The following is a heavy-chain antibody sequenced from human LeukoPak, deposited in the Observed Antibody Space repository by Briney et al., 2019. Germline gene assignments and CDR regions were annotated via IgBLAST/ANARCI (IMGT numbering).Heavy chain of an antibody. CDR1: GYTFTSYG. Sequence: ASVKVSCKASGYTFTSYGISWVRQAPGQGLEWMGWISAYNGNTNYAQKLQGRVTMTTDTSTSTAYMELRSLRSDDTAVYYCASLIAAAGTSSHSDIWGQGTMVTVSS. CDR2: ISAYNGNT. CDR3: ASLIAAAGTSSHSDI. J-gene: IGHJ3*02. D-gene: IGHD6-13*01. V-gene: IGHV1-18*01.